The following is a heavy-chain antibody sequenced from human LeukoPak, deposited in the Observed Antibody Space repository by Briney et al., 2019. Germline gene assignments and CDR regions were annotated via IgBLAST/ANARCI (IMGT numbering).Heavy chain of an antibody. V-gene: IGHV3-74*01. J-gene: IGHJ4*02. CDR2: INSGGSST. CDR3: ATSDHYTANSVFDY. D-gene: IGHD5-18*01. Sequence: GGSLRLSCAASGFTFSSYWMHWVRQAPGKGLVWVSRINSGGSSTSYADSVKGRFTISRDNAKNTLYLQMNSLRAEDTAVYYCATSDHYTANSVFDYWGQGTLVTVSS. CDR1: GFTFSSYW.